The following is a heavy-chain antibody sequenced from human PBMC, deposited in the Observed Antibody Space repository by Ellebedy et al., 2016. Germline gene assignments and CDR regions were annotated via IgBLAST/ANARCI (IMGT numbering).Heavy chain of an antibody. CDR2: IYSSGST. D-gene: IGHD3-22*01. CDR3: AREEVYYYDSSGHVDY. Sequence: SETLSLTCTVSGGPIISGHFYWSWIRQSPGKGLEWIGYIYSSGSTYYNPSLKSRVTISADASKNQFSLKLSSVTAADTAVYYCAREEVYYYDSSGHVDYWGQGTLVTVSS. CDR1: GGPIISGHFY. J-gene: IGHJ4*02. V-gene: IGHV4-30-4*01.